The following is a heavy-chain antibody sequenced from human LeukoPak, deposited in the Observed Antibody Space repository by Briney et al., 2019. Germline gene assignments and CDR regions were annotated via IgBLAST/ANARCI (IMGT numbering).Heavy chain of an antibody. D-gene: IGHD1-26*01. CDR2: MNPTVGST. V-gene: IGHV1-46*01. CDR3: ARDNSVGDNAWWFDP. Sequence: ASVKVSCKASGYTFTRYYMHRVRQAPGPGLEWMGLMNPTVGSTGYAQKFQGRVTMTRDMSTSTDYMELGSLRSEDTAIYHCARDNSVGDNAWWFDPWGQGTLVTVSS. CDR1: GYTFTRYY. J-gene: IGHJ5*02.